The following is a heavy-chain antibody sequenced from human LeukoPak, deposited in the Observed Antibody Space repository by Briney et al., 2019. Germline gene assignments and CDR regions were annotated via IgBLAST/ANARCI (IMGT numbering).Heavy chain of an antibody. CDR3: ARGVHGYSYGYVPWELYSYMDV. CDR2: IYCSGGA. Sequence: SETLSVTCTVSGGSISSYYWSWIRQPPGKGLEWIGYIYCSGGANYNPSLKSRVTISVDTSNNQFSLKMNSVTAADTAVYYCARGVHGYSYGYVPWELYSYMDVWGKGTTVSISS. J-gene: IGHJ6*03. CDR1: GGSISSYY. V-gene: IGHV4-59*08. D-gene: IGHD5-18*01.